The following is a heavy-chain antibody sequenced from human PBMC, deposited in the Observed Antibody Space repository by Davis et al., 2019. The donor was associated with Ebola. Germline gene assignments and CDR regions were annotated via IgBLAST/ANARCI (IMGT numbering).Heavy chain of an antibody. Sequence: MPSETLSLTCTVSGVSISSSSYYWGWIRQPPGKGLEWIGSIYYSGSTYYNPSLKSQVTISVDTSKNQFSLKLSSVTAADTAVYSCASSYEYWGQGTLVTVSS. J-gene: IGHJ4*02. CDR3: ASSYEY. CDR1: GVSISSSSYY. CDR2: IYYSGST. V-gene: IGHV4-39*01.